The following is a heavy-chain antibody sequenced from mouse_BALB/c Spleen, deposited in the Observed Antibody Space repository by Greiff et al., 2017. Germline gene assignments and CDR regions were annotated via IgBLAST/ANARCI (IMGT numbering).Heavy chain of an antibody. CDR1: GFSLTGYG. CDR2: IWGDGST. J-gene: IGHJ3*01. Sequence: QVQLKESGPGLVAPSQSLSITCTVSGFSLTGYGVNWVRQPPGKGLEWLGMIWGDGSTDYNSALKSRLSISKDNSKSQVFLKMNSLQTDDTARYYCARVDGPRGFAYWGQGTLVTVSA. D-gene: IGHD2-3*01. V-gene: IGHV2-6-7*01. CDR3: ARVDGPRGFAY.